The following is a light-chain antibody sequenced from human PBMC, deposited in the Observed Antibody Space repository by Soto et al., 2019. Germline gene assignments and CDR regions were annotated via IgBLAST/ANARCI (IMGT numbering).Light chain of an antibody. CDR3: QQYNDWPLT. CDR1: PSVSSN. V-gene: IGKV3-15*01. CDR2: GAF. Sequence: EIVMTQSPVTLSVSPGERVTLSCRASPSVSSNLAWYQQKPGQAPSLLIYGAFTRATGIPARFSGTGSGTEFTLTISSLQSEDFALYYCQQYNDWPLTFGQGTKLDI. J-gene: IGKJ1*01.